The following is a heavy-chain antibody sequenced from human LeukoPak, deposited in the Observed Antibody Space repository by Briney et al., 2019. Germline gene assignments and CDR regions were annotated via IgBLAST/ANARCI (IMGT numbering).Heavy chain of an antibody. CDR3: ARVYSWSSGLDY. V-gene: IGHV1-46*01. J-gene: IGHJ4*02. D-gene: IGHD6-19*01. Sequence: ASVKVSCKASGYTFTSYYMHWVRQAPGQGLEWMGTINPSGGSTSYAQKFQGRVTMTRDTSTSTVYMELSSVRAEDTAVYYCARVYSWSSGLDYWGQGTLVTVSS. CDR1: GYTFTSYY. CDR2: INPSGGST.